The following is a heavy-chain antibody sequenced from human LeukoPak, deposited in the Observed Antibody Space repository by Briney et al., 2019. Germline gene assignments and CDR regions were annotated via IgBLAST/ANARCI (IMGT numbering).Heavy chain of an antibody. CDR3: ARGYSGSGRSY. V-gene: IGHV3-74*01. CDR1: GFTFNTYW. D-gene: IGHD3-10*01. J-gene: IGHJ4*02. Sequence: GGSLRLSCAASGFTFNTYWMYWVRQAPGKGLVWVSHIDGDGSSTTYADSVRGRFTISRDNAKNTLYLQMNSLRAEDTAVYYCARGYSGSGRSYWGQGTLVTVSS. CDR2: IDGDGSST.